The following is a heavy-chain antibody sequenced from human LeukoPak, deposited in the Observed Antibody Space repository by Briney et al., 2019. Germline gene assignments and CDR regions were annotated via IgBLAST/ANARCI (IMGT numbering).Heavy chain of an antibody. Sequence: SQTLSLTCTVSGGSISSGGYYWSWIRQHPGKGLEWIGYIYYSGSTYYNPSLKSRVTISVDTSKNQFSLRLSSVTAADTAVYYCARDRGPPYYGMDVWGQGTTVTVSS. CDR1: GGSISSGGYY. J-gene: IGHJ6*02. D-gene: IGHD3-10*01. V-gene: IGHV4-31*03. CDR2: IYYSGST. CDR3: ARDRGPPYYGMDV.